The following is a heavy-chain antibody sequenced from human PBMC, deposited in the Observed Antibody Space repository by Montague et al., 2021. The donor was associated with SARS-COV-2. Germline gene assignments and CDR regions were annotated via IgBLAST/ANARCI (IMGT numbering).Heavy chain of an antibody. V-gene: IGHV2-70*01. CDR2: IDWDDDT. D-gene: IGHD6-19*01. CDR3: ARIPEYSSGGGPDWYFDL. J-gene: IGHJ2*01. CDR1: GFSVSTSGLC. Sequence: PALVKPTQTLTLTCTFSGFSVSTSGLCVSWIRQPPGKALEWLALIDWDDDTYYSASLKTRLAISKYTSKNQVVLTMTDMGPVDTGTYYCARIPEYSSGGGPDWYFDLWGRGTLVTVSS.